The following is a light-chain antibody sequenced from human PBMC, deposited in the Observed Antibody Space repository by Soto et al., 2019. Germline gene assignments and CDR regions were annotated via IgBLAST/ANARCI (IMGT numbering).Light chain of an antibody. J-gene: IGKJ4*01. V-gene: IGKV3-15*01. CDR3: QQYNNWPQT. CDR2: GAS. CDR1: QSVSRN. Sequence: EIVMTQSPATLSVSPGERATLSCRASQSVSRNLAWYQQKPGQAPRLLIYGASTTATGIPVRFSGSGSGTEFTLTISSLQSEDFAVYYCQQYNNWPQTFGGGTKVDIK.